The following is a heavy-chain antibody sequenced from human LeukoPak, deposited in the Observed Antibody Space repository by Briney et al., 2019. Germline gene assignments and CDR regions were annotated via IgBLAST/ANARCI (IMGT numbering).Heavy chain of an antibody. CDR2: IYSGGST. J-gene: IGHJ6*02. CDR1: GFTVSSNY. D-gene: IGHD2-2*01. Sequence: GGSLRLSCAASGFTVSSNYMSWVRQAPGKGLEWVSVIYSGGSTYYADSVKGRFTISRDNSKNTLYLQMNSLRAEDTAVYYCAKDLGSVQCSSNSCYYYGMDVWGQGTTVTVSS. V-gene: IGHV3-53*05. CDR3: AKDLGSVQCSSNSCYYYGMDV.